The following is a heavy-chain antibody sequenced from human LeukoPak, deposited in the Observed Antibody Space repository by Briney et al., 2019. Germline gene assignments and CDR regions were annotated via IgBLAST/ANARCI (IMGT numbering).Heavy chain of an antibody. V-gene: IGHV3-48*01. CDR1: RFTFSSYS. J-gene: IGHJ4*02. CDR2: ISSSSSSI. CDR3: ARGDSMIVVVKGFDS. Sequence: GSLRLSCAASRFTFSSYSMNWVRQAPGKGLEWVSYISSSSSSIYYADSVKGRFTISRDNAKNSLYLQMNSLRAEDTAMYYCARGDSMIVVVKGFDSWGQGTLVTVSS. D-gene: IGHD3-22*01.